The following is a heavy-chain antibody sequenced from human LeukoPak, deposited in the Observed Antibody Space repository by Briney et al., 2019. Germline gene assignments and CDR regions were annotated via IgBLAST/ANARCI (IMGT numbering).Heavy chain of an antibody. CDR1: GGSISNINYY. J-gene: IGHJ2*01. V-gene: IGHV4-39*07. Sequence: SETLSLTCTVSGGSISNINYYWAWIRQPPGTGLEWIGTIYYSGSTYYNSSLKSRVTISVDTSKNQFSLKLSSVTAADTAVYYCARGCEFDWRYFDLWGRGTLVTVSS. CDR3: ARGCEFDWRYFDL. D-gene: IGHD3-9*01. CDR2: IYYSGST.